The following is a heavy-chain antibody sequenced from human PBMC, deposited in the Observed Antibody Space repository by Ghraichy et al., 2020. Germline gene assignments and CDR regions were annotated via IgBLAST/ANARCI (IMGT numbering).Heavy chain of an antibody. V-gene: IGHV3-23*01. D-gene: IGHD2-2*02. J-gene: IGHJ5*01. CDR2: IRGSGDST. Sequence: GGSLRLSCAASGFTFNNYAMSWVRQAPGKGLEWVSVIRGSGDSTYYVDSVKGRFIISRDNSKNILYLQMNSLRTEDTALYFCAKSQVPSPINNWFDSWGQGTLVTVSS. CDR1: GFTFNNYA. CDR3: AKSQVPSPINNWFDS.